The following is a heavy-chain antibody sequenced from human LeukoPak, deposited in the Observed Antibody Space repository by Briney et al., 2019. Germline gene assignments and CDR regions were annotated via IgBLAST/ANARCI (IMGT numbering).Heavy chain of an antibody. CDR1: GGTFSSYA. Sequence: ASVKVSCKASGGTFSSYAISWVRQAPGQGLEWMGGIIPIFGTANYAQKFQGRVTITTDESTSTAYMELSSLRSEDTAVYYCARDVRYYDDPGWLDYWGQGTLVTVSS. CDR2: IIPIFGTA. D-gene: IGHD3-22*01. CDR3: ARDVRYYDDPGWLDY. J-gene: IGHJ4*02. V-gene: IGHV1-69*05.